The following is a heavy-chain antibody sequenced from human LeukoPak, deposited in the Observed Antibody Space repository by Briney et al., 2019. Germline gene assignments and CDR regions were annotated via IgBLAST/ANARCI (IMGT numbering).Heavy chain of an antibody. V-gene: IGHV4-61*02. D-gene: IGHD3-22*01. CDR2: IYSSGST. Sequence: SETLSLTCTVSGGSISSGSYYWSWIRQPAGKGLEWIGRIYSSGSTNYNPSLKSRVTISVDTSKNQFSLKLSSVTAADTAVYYCARDRSNYYDSRDAFDIWGQGTMVTVSS. J-gene: IGHJ3*02. CDR1: GGSISSGSYY. CDR3: ARDRSNYYDSRDAFDI.